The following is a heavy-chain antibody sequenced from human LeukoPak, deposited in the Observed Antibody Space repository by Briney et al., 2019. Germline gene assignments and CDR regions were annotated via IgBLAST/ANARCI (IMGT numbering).Heavy chain of an antibody. V-gene: IGHV3-9*01. CDR3: AKRGIAAAASFDY. J-gene: IGHJ4*02. CDR1: GFTFDDYA. CDR2: ISWNSGSI. Sequence: QPGRSLRLSCAASGFTFDDYAMHWVRQAPGKGLEWVSGISWNSGSIGYADSVKGRFTISRDNAKNSLYLQMNSLRAEDTAVYYCAKRGIAAAASFDYWGQGTLVTVSS. D-gene: IGHD6-13*01.